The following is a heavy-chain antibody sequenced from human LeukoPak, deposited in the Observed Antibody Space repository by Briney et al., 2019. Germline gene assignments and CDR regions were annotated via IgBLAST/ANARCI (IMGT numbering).Heavy chain of an antibody. J-gene: IGHJ4*02. CDR1: GYTFTSYG. Sequence: ASVKVSCKASGYTFTSYGISWVRQAPGQGLEWMGWISAYNGNTNYAQKLQGRVTMTTDTSTSTAYMELRSLRSDDTAVYYCARALGSIVVVPAAMDYWGQGTLVTVSS. V-gene: IGHV1-18*01. CDR2: ISAYNGNT. CDR3: ARALGSIVVVPAAMDY. D-gene: IGHD2-2*01.